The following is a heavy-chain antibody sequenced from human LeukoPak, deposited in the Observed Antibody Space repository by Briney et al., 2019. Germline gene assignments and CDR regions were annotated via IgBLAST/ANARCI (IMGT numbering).Heavy chain of an antibody. J-gene: IGHJ4*02. V-gene: IGHV4-59*01. CDR3: ARAPAGYSSGWFEMYYFDY. Sequence: SETLSLTCTVSGGSISRYYWNWIRHSPGKGLEWIGYIYYSGNTNHNPSLKSRVTISVETSKKQFSRKLSSVTAADTAVYYCARAPAGYSSGWFEMYYFDYWGQGTLVTVSS. CDR2: IYYSGNT. CDR1: GGSISRYY. D-gene: IGHD6-19*01.